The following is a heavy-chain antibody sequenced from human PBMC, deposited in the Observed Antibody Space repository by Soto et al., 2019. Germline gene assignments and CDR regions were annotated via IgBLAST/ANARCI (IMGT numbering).Heavy chain of an antibody. CDR1: GFTFSSYA. J-gene: IGHJ4*02. Sequence: ESGGGVVQPGRSLRLSCAASGFTFSSYAMHWVRQAPGKGLEWVAVISYDGSNKYYADSVKGRFTISRDNSKNTLYLQMNSLRAEDTAVYYCARDLVAAAHPDYWGQGTLVTVSS. CDR3: ARDLVAAAHPDY. V-gene: IGHV3-30-3*01. CDR2: ISYDGSNK. D-gene: IGHD6-13*01.